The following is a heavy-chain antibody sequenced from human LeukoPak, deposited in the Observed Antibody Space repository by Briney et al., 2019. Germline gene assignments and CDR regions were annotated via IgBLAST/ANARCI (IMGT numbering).Heavy chain of an antibody. CDR1: GFTFSHYS. J-gene: IGHJ3*02. CDR3: ARDRVDRVDAFDI. CDR2: ISSSSSTI. D-gene: IGHD3-9*01. V-gene: IGHV3-48*02. Sequence: GGSLRLSCAASGFTFSHYSMNGVRQAPGKGLEGVSYISSSSSTIYYADPVKGRFTISRDNAKNSLYLQMNSMRDEDTAVYYCARDRVDRVDAFDIWGQGTMVTVSS.